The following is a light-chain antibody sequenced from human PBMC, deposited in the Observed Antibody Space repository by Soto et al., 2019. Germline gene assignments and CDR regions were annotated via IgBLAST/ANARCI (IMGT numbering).Light chain of an antibody. J-gene: IGLJ1*01. V-gene: IGLV2-23*01. CDR1: SSDVGTYNL. Sequence: QSALTQPASVSGSPGQSITISCTGTSSDVGTYNLVSWYQQHPGKAPKLMIYEGSKWPSGVSNRFPGSKSGNTASLTISGLQAEDEADYYCCSYADSTTYVFGTGTKLTVL. CDR2: EGS. CDR3: CSYADSTTYV.